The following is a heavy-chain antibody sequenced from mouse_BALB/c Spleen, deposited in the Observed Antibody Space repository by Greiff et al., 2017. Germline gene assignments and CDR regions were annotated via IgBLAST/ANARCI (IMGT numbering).Heavy chain of an antibody. CDR2: ISYDGSN. V-gene: IGHV3-6*02. Sequence: DVKLQESGPGLVKPSQSLSLTCSVTGYSITSGYYWNWIRQFPGNKLEWMGYISYDGSNNYNPSLKNRISITRDTSKNQFFLKLNSVTTEDTATYYCAREGYYGSSYPFAYWGQGTLVTVSA. D-gene: IGHD1-1*01. CDR3: AREGYYGSSYPFAY. CDR1: GYSITSGYY. J-gene: IGHJ3*01.